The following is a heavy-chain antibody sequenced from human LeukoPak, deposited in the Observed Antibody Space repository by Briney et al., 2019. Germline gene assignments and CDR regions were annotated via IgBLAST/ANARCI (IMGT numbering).Heavy chain of an antibody. J-gene: IGHJ4*02. Sequence: PGGSLRLSCAASGFTFSSYEMNWVRQAPGKGLEWVSYISSSGSTIYYADSVKGRFTISRDNSKNTLYLQMNSLRAEDTAVYYCASSSGSYYYFDYWGQGILVTVSS. CDR1: GFTFSSYE. V-gene: IGHV3-48*03. CDR3: ASSSGSYYYFDY. CDR2: ISSSGSTI. D-gene: IGHD1-26*01.